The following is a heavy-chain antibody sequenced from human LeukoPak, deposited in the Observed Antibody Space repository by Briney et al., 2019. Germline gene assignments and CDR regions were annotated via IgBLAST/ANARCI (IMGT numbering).Heavy chain of an antibody. Sequence: PGRSLRLSCAASGFTFSSYGMHWVRQAPGKGLEWVAVISYDGSNKYYADSVKGRFTISRDNSKNTLYLQMNSLRAEDTAVYYCAKDGLGTPPHLPHYDSSGYFDYWGQGTLVTVSS. CDR1: GFTFSSYG. J-gene: IGHJ4*02. D-gene: IGHD3-22*01. CDR2: ISYDGSNK. V-gene: IGHV3-30*18. CDR3: AKDGLGTPPHLPHYDSSGYFDY.